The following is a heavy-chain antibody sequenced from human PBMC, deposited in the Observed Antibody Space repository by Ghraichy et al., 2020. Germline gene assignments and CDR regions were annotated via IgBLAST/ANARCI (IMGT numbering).Heavy chain of an antibody. J-gene: IGHJ4*02. D-gene: IGHD3-9*01. CDR3: ADVGDSRTGYYYSY. CDR1: GFTLSTYA. Sequence: GESLNISCVASGFTLSTYAMSWVRQAPGKGLEWVSLISGTDGTTHYADAVKGRFTISRDSSKNTLSLQMNSLRADDTAVYFCADVGDSRTGYYYSYWGQGTLVTVSS. CDR2: ISGTDGTT. V-gene: IGHV3-23*01.